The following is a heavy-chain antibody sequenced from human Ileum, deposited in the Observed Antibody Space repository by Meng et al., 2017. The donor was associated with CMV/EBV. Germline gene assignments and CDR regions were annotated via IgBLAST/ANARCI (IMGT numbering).Heavy chain of an antibody. Sequence: ISGDSVSSNCSTWNWLRQSPSRGFEWLGRTYYRSKWYNDYAVSVKSRITINPDTSKIQFSLQLNSVTPEDTAVYYRARGRYGALDYWGQGTLVTVSS. V-gene: IGHV6-1*01. D-gene: IGHD1-26*01. CDR3: ARGRYGALDY. CDR1: GDSVSSNCST. CDR2: TYYRSKWYN. J-gene: IGHJ4*02.